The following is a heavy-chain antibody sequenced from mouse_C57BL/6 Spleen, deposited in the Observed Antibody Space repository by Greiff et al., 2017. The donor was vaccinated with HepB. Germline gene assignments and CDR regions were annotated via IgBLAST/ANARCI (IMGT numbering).Heavy chain of an antibody. D-gene: IGHD2-5*01. CDR3: ARYSNPQGYFDY. CDR2: IYPGGGYT. V-gene: IGHV1-63*01. CDR1: GYTFTNYW. J-gene: IGHJ2*01. Sequence: QVQLKQSGAELVRPGTSVKMSCKASGYTFTNYWIGWAKQRPGHGLEWIGDIYPGGGYTNYNEKFKGKATLTADKSSSTAYMQFSSLTSEDSAIYYCARYSNPQGYFDYWGQGTTLTVSS.